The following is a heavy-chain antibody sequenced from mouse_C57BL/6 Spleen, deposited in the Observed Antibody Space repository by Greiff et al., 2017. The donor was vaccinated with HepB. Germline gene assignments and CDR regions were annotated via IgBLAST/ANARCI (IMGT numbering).Heavy chain of an antibody. D-gene: IGHD1-1*01. CDR1: GYTFTEYT. CDR2: FYPGSGSI. CDR3: ARHEDLALGSRYAWFAY. J-gene: IGHJ3*01. Sequence: QVHVKQSGAELVKPGASVKLSCKASGYTFTEYTIHWVKQRSGQGLEWIGWFYPGSGSIKYNEKFKDKATLTADKSSSTVYMELSRLTSEDTAVYFGARHEDLALGSRYAWFAYWGQGTLVTVSA. V-gene: IGHV1-62-2*01.